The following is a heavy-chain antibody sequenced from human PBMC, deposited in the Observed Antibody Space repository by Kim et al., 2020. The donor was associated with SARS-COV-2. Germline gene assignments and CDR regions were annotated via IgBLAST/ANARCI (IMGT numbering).Heavy chain of an antibody. CDR1: GFTFNTYG. V-gene: IGHV3-33*01. Sequence: GGSLRLSCSASGFTFNTYGMHWVRQPPGKGLEWVAVIWFEGSDKYYADSVKCRFTISRDNSKATLYLQMRSLRAEDTALYYCARGPHYDSWSGYSDYYYGMDVWGQGTTVTVSS. J-gene: IGHJ6*02. CDR2: IWFEGSDK. D-gene: IGHD3-3*01. CDR3: ARGPHYDSWSGYSDYYYGMDV.